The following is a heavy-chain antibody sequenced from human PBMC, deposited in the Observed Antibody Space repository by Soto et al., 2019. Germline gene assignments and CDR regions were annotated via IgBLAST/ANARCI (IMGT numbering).Heavy chain of an antibody. Sequence: GALRLSCAASVFTFRSYSMNWVRQAPGKGLEWVSSISGSGNYTHYADFLRGRFTISRDNAKTSLYLQMNSLRAEDTAVYYCAREGINNYNEYYFDSWGQGTVVTVSS. CDR2: ISGSGNYT. V-gene: IGHV3-21*01. CDR3: AREGINNYNEYYFDS. J-gene: IGHJ4*02. CDR1: VFTFRSYS. D-gene: IGHD4-4*01.